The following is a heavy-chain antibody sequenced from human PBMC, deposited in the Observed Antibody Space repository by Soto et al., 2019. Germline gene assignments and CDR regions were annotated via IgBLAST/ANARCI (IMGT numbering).Heavy chain of an antibody. CDR3: AQTPGRPGFDY. CDR2: IYNGERT. J-gene: IGHJ4*02. Sequence: QVHLQESGPGLVKPSETMSLTCTASGASIRNFYWNWVRQFPGKGLEWIGHIYNGERTNYNPSLKSRVTISVDTSKNQFSLKLSSVTVADTAVYYCAQTPGRPGFDYWGQGTLVAVSS. V-gene: IGHV4-59*01. CDR1: GASIRNFY.